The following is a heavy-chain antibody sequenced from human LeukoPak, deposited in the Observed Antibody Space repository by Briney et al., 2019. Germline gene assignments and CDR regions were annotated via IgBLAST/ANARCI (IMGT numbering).Heavy chain of an antibody. Sequence: SETLSLTCTVSGGSISSSSYYWGWIRQPPGKGLEWIGSIYYSGSTYYNPSLQSRVTIFVDTSKNQFSLKLGSVTAADTAVYYCAKIGAVAGTYFQHWGQGTLVTVSS. D-gene: IGHD6-19*01. CDR2: IYYSGST. V-gene: IGHV4-39*01. CDR1: GGSISSSSYY. CDR3: AKIGAVAGTYFQH. J-gene: IGHJ1*01.